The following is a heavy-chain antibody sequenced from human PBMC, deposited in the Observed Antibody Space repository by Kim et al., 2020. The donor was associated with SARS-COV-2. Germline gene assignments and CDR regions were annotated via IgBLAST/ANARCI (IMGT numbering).Heavy chain of an antibody. Sequence: GGSLRLSCVASGFTFSDYYMSWIRQAPGKGLEWVSYISSSGSTIYYADSVKGRFTISRDNAKNSLYLQMNSLRAEDTAVYYCARAAGYCSGGSCYRGPDYWGQGTLVTVSS. CDR2: ISSSGSTI. J-gene: IGHJ4*02. CDR3: ARAAGYCSGGSCYRGPDY. CDR1: GFTFSDYY. V-gene: IGHV3-11*01. D-gene: IGHD2-15*01.